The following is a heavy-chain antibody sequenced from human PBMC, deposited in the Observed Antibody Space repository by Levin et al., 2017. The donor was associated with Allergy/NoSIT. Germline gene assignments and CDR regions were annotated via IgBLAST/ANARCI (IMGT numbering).Heavy chain of an antibody. CDR1: GFTFSSYV. D-gene: IGHD2-21*01. CDR3: VRGNSCGTPDCFAPIPHWFDP. Sequence: PGGSLRLSCAASGFTFSSYVMNWVRQGPGKGLEWVSGITGSGTATFYADPVKGRFTISRDNSKNMFYLQMNGRRAEDKAVNHCVRGNSCGTPDCFAPIPHWFDPWGQGTLVTVSS. V-gene: IGHV3-23*01. J-gene: IGHJ5*02. CDR2: ITGSGTAT.